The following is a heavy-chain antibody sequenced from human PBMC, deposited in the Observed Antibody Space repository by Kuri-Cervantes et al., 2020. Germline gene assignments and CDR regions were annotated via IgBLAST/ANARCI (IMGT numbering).Heavy chain of an antibody. J-gene: IGHJ6*02. CDR1: GYTFTSYD. D-gene: IGHD3-10*01. V-gene: IGHV1-24*01. CDR2: FDPEDGET. Sequence: ASVKVSCKASGYTFTSYDINWVRQATGKGLEWMGGFDPEDGETIYAQKFQGRVTMTEDTSTDTAYMELSSLRAEDTAVYHCARAPRYGSGRMDVWGQGTTVTVSS. CDR3: ARAPRYGSGRMDV.